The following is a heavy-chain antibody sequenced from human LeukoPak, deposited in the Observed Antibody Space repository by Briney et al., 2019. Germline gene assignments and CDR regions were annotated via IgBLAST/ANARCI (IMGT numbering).Heavy chain of an antibody. J-gene: IGHJ5*02. D-gene: IGHD2-2*01. CDR2: ISSDGSTT. V-gene: IGHV3-74*01. CDR1: GFTFSSYS. CDR3: ARSISWHDGWFDP. Sequence: GGSLRLSCAASGFTFSSYSMNWVRQAPGKGLEWVSRISSDGSTTANADSVRGRFTISRDNTKSTLYLQMSRLRAEDTAVYFCARSISWHDGWFDPWGQGTLVTVSS.